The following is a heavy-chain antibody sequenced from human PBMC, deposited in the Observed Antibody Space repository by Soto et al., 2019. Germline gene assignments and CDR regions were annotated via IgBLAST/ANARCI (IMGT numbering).Heavy chain of an antibody. CDR3: ARPDDYGGNSDDAFDV. CDR1: GLSISTTNHY. D-gene: IGHD4-17*01. CDR2: IYFSGLT. Sequence: PSETLSLTCTVSGLSISTTNHYWAWIRQPPGKGLEWIGNIYFSGLTYYNPSLKGRLAISVDTSKNQFSLKLTSVTAADTGVYFCARPDDYGGNSDDAFDVWGQGTMVTV. V-gene: IGHV4-39*01. J-gene: IGHJ3*01.